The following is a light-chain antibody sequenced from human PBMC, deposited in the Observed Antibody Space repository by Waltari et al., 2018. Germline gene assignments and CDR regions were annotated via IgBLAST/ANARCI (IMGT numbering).Light chain of an antibody. V-gene: IGLV3-1*01. CDR1: KLGDKY. J-gene: IGLJ3*02. CDR3: QAWDSSTVG. Sequence: SYELTQPPSVSMSPGQTASITCSGDKLGDKYACWYQQKPGQSPVLVIYQDSKRPSGIPERFSGSNSGNTATLTISGTQAMDEADYYCQAWDSSTVGFGGGTKLTVL. CDR2: QDS.